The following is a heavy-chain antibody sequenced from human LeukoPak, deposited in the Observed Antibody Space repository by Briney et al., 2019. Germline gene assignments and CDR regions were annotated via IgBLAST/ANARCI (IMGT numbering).Heavy chain of an antibody. CDR2: MNPNSGNT. CDR1: GYTFTSYD. J-gene: IGHJ4*02. Sequence: ASVKVSCKASGYTFTSYDINWVRQATGQGLEWMGWMNPNSGNTGYAQKFQGRVTMTRNTSISTAYMELSSLRSEGTAVYYCARGGIAVAANDYWGQGTLVTASS. D-gene: IGHD6-19*01. CDR3: ARGGIAVAANDY. V-gene: IGHV1-8*01.